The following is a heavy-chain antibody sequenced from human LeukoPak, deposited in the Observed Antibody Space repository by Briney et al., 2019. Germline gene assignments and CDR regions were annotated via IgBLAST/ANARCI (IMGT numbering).Heavy chain of an antibody. CDR1: GFTFSSYS. D-gene: IGHD3/OR15-3a*01. Sequence: GGSLRLSCAASGFTFSSYSMNWVCQAPGKGLEWVSYISSSSSTIYYADSVKGRFTISRDNAKNSLYLQMNSLRAEDTALYYCARDRDWGAFDPWGQGTLVTVSS. CDR3: ARDRDWGAFDP. V-gene: IGHV3-48*01. J-gene: IGHJ5*02. CDR2: ISSSSSTI.